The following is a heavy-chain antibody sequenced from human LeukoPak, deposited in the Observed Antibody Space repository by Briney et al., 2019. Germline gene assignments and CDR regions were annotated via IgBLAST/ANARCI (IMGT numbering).Heavy chain of an antibody. V-gene: IGHV3-15*01. Sequence: HGGSLRLSCAASGFTITNARMGWVRQAPGKGLEWVGLIKSQIDGGTTDFAAPVKGRFTISTDDSKHTLYLQMNSLKTEDTAVYYCTTGYGHSDLDYWGQGTLVTVSS. CDR1: GFTITNAR. CDR2: IKSQIDGGTT. CDR3: TTGYGHSDLDY. J-gene: IGHJ4*02. D-gene: IGHD3-3*02.